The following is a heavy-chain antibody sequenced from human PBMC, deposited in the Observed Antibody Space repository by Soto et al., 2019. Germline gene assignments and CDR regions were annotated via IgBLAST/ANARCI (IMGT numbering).Heavy chain of an antibody. CDR2: IYSGGST. D-gene: IGHD3-10*01. CDR1: GFTVSSNY. Sequence: GGSLRLSCAASGFTVSSNYMSWVRQAPGKGLEWVSVIYSGGSTYYADSVKGRFTISRDNSKNTLYLQMNSLRAEDTAVYYCASVWFGELYFDYWGQGTLVTVSS. J-gene: IGHJ4*02. V-gene: IGHV3-53*01. CDR3: ASVWFGELYFDY.